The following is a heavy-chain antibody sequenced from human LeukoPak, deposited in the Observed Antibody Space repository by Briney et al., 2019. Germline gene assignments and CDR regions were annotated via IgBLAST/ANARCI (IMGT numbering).Heavy chain of an antibody. Sequence: PSQTLSLTCTVSGGSISSGSYYWSWIRQPAGKGLEWIGRIYTSGSTNYNPSLKSRLTISVDTSKNQFSLKLSSVTAADTAVYYCARVGITMIVVLWGQGTLVTVSS. J-gene: IGHJ4*02. V-gene: IGHV4-61*02. CDR3: ARVGITMIVVL. CDR1: GGSISSGSYY. CDR2: IYTSGST. D-gene: IGHD3-22*01.